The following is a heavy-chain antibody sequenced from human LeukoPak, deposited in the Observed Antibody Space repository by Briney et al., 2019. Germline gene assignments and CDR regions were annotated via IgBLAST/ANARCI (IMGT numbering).Heavy chain of an antibody. Sequence: SETLSLTCAVSGYSISSGYYWGWIRPPPGKGLEWIGSIYHSGSTYYNPSLKSRVTISVDTSKNQFSLKLSSVTAADTAVYYCARPIYYYDSSGYYSRYAFDIWGQGTMVTVSS. CDR1: GYSISSGYY. CDR3: ARPIYYYDSSGYYSRYAFDI. J-gene: IGHJ3*02. CDR2: IYHSGST. V-gene: IGHV4-38-2*01. D-gene: IGHD3-22*01.